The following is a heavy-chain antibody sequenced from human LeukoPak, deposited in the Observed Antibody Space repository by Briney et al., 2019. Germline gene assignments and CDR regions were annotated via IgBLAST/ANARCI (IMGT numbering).Heavy chain of an antibody. CDR2: ISGSGGST. D-gene: IGHD1-26*01. J-gene: IGHJ3*02. V-gene: IGHV3-20*04. Sequence: GSLRLSCAASGFTFSSYAMSWVRQAPGKGLEWVSGISGSGGSTGYADSVKGRFTISRDNAKNSLYLQMNSLRAEDTALYYCARERGYSGSYFNQPIDAFDIWGQGTMVTVSS. CDR1: GFTFSSYA. CDR3: ARERGYSGSYFNQPIDAFDI.